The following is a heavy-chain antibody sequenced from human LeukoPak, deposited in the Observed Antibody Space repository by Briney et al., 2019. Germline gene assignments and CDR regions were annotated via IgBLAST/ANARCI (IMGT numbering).Heavy chain of an antibody. CDR3: AKDMSGWPYYYYGMDV. Sequence: PGGSLRLSCAASGFTFSSYAMSWVRQAPGKGLEWVSAISGSGGSTYYADSVKGRFTISRDNSKNTLYLRMNSLRAEDTAVYYCAKDMSGWPYYYYGMDVWGQGTTVTVSS. V-gene: IGHV3-23*01. CDR2: ISGSGGST. J-gene: IGHJ6*02. CDR1: GFTFSSYA. D-gene: IGHD6-19*01.